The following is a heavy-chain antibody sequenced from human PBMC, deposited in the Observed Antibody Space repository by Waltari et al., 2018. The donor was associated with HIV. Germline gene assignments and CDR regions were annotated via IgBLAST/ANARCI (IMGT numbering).Heavy chain of an antibody. D-gene: IGHD1-26*01. Sequence: QVQLIQSGAEVKKPGASVKVSCKVFGYTLTELSMHWVRQAPGKGLEWMGGFDPEDDETIYAQKFQGRVPMTEDTSTDSAYMELSSLTSEDTAVYYCATGGGTTSIQLYDLDVWGQGTTVTVSS. CDR2: FDPEDDET. CDR3: ATGGGTTSIQLYDLDV. J-gene: IGHJ6*02. V-gene: IGHV1-24*01. CDR1: GYTLTELS.